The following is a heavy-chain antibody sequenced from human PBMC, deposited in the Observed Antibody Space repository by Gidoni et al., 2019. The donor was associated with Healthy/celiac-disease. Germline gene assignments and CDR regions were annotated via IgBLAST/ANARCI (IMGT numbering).Heavy chain of an antibody. CDR3: ARGLGYCSGGSCYSVHYYGMDV. CDR1: GGTFSSYA. J-gene: IGHJ6*02. V-gene: IGHV1-69*01. Sequence: QVQLVQSGAEVKKPGSSVTVSCKASGGTFSSYAIRWVRQAPGQGLEWMGGIIPIFGTANYAQKFQGRVTITADESTSTAYMELSSLRSEDTAVYYCARGLGYCSGGSCYSVHYYGMDVWGQGTTVTVSS. D-gene: IGHD2-15*01. CDR2: IIPIFGTA.